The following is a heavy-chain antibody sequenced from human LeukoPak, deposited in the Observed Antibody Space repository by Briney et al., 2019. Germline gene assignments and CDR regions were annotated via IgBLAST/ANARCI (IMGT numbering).Heavy chain of an antibody. CDR1: GFTVSSNY. J-gene: IGHJ6*02. CDR2: IYSGGST. D-gene: IGHD6-19*01. CDR3: AREGSSGWYSYYGMDV. V-gene: IGHV3-53*01. Sequence: GGSLRLSCAASGFTVSSNYMSWVRQAPGKGLEWVSVIYSGGSTYYADSVKGRFTISRDNSKNTLYLQMNSLRAEDTAVYYCAREGSSGWYSYYGMDVWGQGTTVTVSS.